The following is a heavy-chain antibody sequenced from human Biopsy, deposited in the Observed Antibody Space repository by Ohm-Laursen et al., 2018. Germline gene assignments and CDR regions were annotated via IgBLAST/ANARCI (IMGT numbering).Heavy chain of an antibody. V-gene: IGHV4-61*01. CDR1: GDSLSSGPDN. Sequence: TLSLTCTVSGDSLSSGPDNWSWIRQPPGQGLEYIGFIYSGGNTNYNSSLQNRVTMSVDTSKNQFFLKLSSVIAADTAVYYCARGRRTSGWPYFANWGQGTLVIVSS. CDR3: ARGRRTSGWPYFAN. J-gene: IGHJ4*02. D-gene: IGHD6-19*01. CDR2: IYSGGNT.